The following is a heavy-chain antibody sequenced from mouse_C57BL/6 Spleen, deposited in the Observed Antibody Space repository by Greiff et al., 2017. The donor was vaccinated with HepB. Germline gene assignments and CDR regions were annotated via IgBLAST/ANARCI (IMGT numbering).Heavy chain of an antibody. D-gene: IGHD1-1*01. Sequence: QVQLQQPGAELVMPGASVKLSCKASGYTFTSYWMHWVKQRPGQGLEWIGEIDPSDSYTNYNQKFKGKSTLTVDKSSSTAYMQLSSLTSEDSAVYYCARSGSSRWYFDVWGTGTTVTVSS. CDR3: ARSGSSRWYFDV. V-gene: IGHV1-69*01. CDR1: GYTFTSYW. J-gene: IGHJ1*03. CDR2: IDPSDSYT.